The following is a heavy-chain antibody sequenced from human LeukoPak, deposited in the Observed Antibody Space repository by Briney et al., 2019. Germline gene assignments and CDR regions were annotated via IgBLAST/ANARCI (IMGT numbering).Heavy chain of an antibody. CDR1: GGSISSGGYS. CDR2: IYHSGST. J-gene: IGHJ4*02. D-gene: IGHD1-1*01. Sequence: SETLSLTCAVSGGSISSGGYSWSWIRQPPGKGLEWIGYIYHSGSTYYNPSLKSRVTISVDRSENQFSLKLSSVTAADTAVYYCARGTPGFDYWGQGTLVTVSS. V-gene: IGHV4-30-2*01. CDR3: ARGTPGFDY.